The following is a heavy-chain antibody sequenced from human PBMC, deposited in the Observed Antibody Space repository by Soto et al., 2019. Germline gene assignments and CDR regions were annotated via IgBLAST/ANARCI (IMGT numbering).Heavy chain of an antibody. D-gene: IGHD3-22*01. CDR2: SIPIFGTA. V-gene: IGHV1-69*01. CDR3: ARDRTYYYDSSGYDAFDI. J-gene: IGHJ3*02. CDR1: GGTFSSYA. Sequence: QVQLVQSGAEVKKPGSSVTVSCKASGGTFSSYAISWVRQAPGQGLEWMGGSIPIFGTANYAQKFQGRVTITADESTSTAYMELSSLRSEDTAVYYCARDRTYYYDSSGYDAFDIWGQGTMVTVSS.